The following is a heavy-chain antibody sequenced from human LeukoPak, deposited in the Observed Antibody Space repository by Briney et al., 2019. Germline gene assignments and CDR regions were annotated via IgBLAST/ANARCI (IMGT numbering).Heavy chain of an antibody. Sequence: ASVKVSCKTSGHTFTGDYIHWVRQAPGQELEWMGWMKINSGATNYPQKFQGRVTMTRNTSINTAYMELSRLRSDDTAVYYCAADYTNYEFFDDWGQGTLVTVSS. CDR2: MKINSGAT. V-gene: IGHV1-2*02. D-gene: IGHD4-11*01. CDR1: GHTFTGDY. CDR3: AADYTNYEFFDD. J-gene: IGHJ4*02.